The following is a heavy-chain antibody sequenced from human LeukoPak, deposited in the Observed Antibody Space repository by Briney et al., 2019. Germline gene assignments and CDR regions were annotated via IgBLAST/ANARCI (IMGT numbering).Heavy chain of an antibody. CDR3: AKIGADFDY. CDR2: ISASGATT. D-gene: IGHD3-16*01. Sequence: GGSLRLSCAASGFTFTSYAMNWVRQAPGKGLEWVSVISASGATTDYADSVKGRFTISRDNSKNTLYLQMNSLRAEDTAVYYCAKIGADFDYWGQGTLVTVSS. V-gene: IGHV3-23*01. CDR1: GFTFTSYA. J-gene: IGHJ4*02.